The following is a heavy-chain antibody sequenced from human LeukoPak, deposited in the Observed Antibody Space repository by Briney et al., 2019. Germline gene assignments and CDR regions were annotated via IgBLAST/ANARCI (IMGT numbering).Heavy chain of an antibody. CDR2: IYYSGST. Sequence: SETLSLTCTVSGGSIRSGGYYWSWIRQHPGKGLEWIGHIYYSGSTSYNPSLKSRAAISVDMSENHFSLKLTSVTASHAGIYCCARSQYDGGFGEFNGDYWGQGTLVTVSS. V-gene: IGHV4-31*03. D-gene: IGHD3-10*01. CDR1: GGSIRSGGYY. CDR3: ARSQYDGGFGEFNGDY. J-gene: IGHJ4*02.